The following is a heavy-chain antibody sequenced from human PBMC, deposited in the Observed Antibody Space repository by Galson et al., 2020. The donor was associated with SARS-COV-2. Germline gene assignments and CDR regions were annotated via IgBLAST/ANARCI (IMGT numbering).Heavy chain of an antibody. V-gene: IGHV4-4*02. J-gene: IGHJ4*02. D-gene: IGHD3-10*01. CDR1: GASIRSTNW. CDR3: AKSAGSGGYFPFDF. Sequence: SETLSLTCAVSGASIRSTNWWNWVRQPPGKGQEWIGKIYHSGSTNYNPSLESRVTISVDKSKNQFSLKVNSVTAADTAVYFCAKSAGSGGYFPFDFWGQGTLVTVSS. CDR2: IYHSGST.